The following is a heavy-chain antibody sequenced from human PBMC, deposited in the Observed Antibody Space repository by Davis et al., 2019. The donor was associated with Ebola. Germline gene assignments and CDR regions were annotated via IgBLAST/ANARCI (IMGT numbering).Heavy chain of an antibody. CDR1: GFTFSSYA. J-gene: IGHJ4*02. V-gene: IGHV3-30-3*01. Sequence: PGGSLRLSCAASGFTFSSYAMHWVRQAPGKGLEWVAVISYDGSNKYYADSVKGRFTISRDNSKNTLYLQMNSLRAEDTAVYYCAREPGIAVAGNSYWGQGTLVTVSS. D-gene: IGHD6-19*01. CDR2: ISYDGSNK. CDR3: AREPGIAVAGNSY.